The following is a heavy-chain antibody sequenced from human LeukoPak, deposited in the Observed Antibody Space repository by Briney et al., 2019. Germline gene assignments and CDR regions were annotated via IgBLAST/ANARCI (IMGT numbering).Heavy chain of an antibody. CDR1: GYTFTSYG. J-gene: IGHJ4*02. D-gene: IGHD3-10*01. CDR3: ARGVTMVRGPTYYDY. V-gene: IGHV1-18*01. CDR2: ISAYNGNT. Sequence: ASVKVSRKASGYTFTSYGISWVRQAPGQGLEWMGWISAYNGNTNYAQKLQGRVTMTTDTSTSTAYMELRSLRSDDTAVYYCARGVTMVRGPTYYDYWGQGTLVTVSS.